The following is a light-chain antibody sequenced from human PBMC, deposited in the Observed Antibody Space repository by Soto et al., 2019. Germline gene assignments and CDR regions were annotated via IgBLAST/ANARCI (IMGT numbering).Light chain of an antibody. V-gene: IGLV1-40*01. CDR1: SSNVGASYD. CDR2: GSV. J-gene: IGLJ1*01. CDR3: HSFDSDRGPYV. Sequence: QSVLTQPASVSGAPGQMVTISCAGSSSNVGASYDVHWYQQLPGTAPKVVIYGSVNRPSGVPDRFSGSKSGPSASLAIAGLQVDDDLDYSTHSFDSDRGPYVFGTETKLTAL.